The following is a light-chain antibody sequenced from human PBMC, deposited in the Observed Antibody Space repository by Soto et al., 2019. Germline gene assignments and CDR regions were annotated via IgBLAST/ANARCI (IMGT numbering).Light chain of an antibody. J-gene: IGLJ1*01. CDR1: ISDVGGYKY. CDR3: SSYTSSSTRV. V-gene: IGLV2-14*03. CDR2: DIR. Sequence: QLVLTQPASVSGSPGQSITISCTGTISDVGGYKYVSWYQQHPGKAPKLMIYDIRNRPSGVSNRFSGSKSGNTASLTISGLQAEDEADYYCSSYTSSSTRVFGTGTKLTVL.